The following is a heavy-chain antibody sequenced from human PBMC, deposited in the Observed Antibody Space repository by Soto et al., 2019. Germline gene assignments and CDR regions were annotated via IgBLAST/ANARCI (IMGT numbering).Heavy chain of an antibody. V-gene: IGHV3-23*01. D-gene: IGHD2-15*01. J-gene: IGHJ2*01. Sequence: GGSLRLSCAASGFTFSSYAMTWVRQAPGKGLEWVSSISFSDGGTYYADSVKGRLTISRDNSKNTLFLQMNSLRVEDTAVYYCVKDDRILGRRYFDLWGRGTLVTVS. CDR2: ISFSDGGT. CDR3: VKDDRILGRRYFDL. CDR1: GFTFSSYA.